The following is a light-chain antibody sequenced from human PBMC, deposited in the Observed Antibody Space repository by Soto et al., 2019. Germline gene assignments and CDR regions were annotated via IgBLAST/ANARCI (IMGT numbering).Light chain of an antibody. V-gene: IGKV1-5*01. CDR1: ENIFKY. CDR3: QHYNTRSIA. CDR2: AAS. J-gene: IGKJ4*01. Sequence: DIQMIQSPATLYESLGDRITITCRASENIFKYVAWYQQTSGSAPNLLIYAASDLESGVPSRFSGSGSGTEFSLTIDNLQPNDSATYYCQHYNTRSIAFGGGTKVDVK.